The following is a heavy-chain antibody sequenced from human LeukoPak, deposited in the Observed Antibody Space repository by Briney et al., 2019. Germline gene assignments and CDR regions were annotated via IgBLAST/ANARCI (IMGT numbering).Heavy chain of an antibody. D-gene: IGHD3-22*01. CDR2: ISSSGSTI. V-gene: IGHV3-11*04. CDR1: GFTFSDYY. J-gene: IGHJ4*02. CDR3: ARGPPEENYYDSSGYSFYFDY. Sequence: VGSLRLSCAASGFTFSDYYMSWIRQAPGKGLEWVSYISSSGSTIYYADSVKGRFTISRDNAKNSLYPQMNSLRAEDTAVYYCARGPPEENYYDSSGYSFYFDYWGQGTLVTVSS.